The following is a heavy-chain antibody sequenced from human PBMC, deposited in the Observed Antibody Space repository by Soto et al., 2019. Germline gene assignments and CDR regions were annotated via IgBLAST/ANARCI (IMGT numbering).Heavy chain of an antibody. CDR1: GLTFSSYG. CDR2: ISGSGDT. J-gene: IGHJ1*01. D-gene: IGHD2-21*02. V-gene: IGHV3-23*01. Sequence: EVQLLESGGGLVQPGGSLRLSCAASGLTFSSYGMTWVRQAPGKGLEWVSAISGSGDTYNVDSLKGRFTISRDNSKSTLFLQMDSLRAEDTAVYYCATYGGDSGGFEYFKYWGQGNLVTVSS. CDR3: ATYGGDSGGFEYFKY.